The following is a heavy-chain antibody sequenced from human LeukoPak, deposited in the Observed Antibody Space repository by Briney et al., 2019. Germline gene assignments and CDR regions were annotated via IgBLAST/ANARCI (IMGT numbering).Heavy chain of an antibody. V-gene: IGHV3-23*01. J-gene: IGHJ5*02. CDR2: ISGSGGST. D-gene: IGHD2-2*01. CDR1: GFTFSSYA. CDR3: ASCSSTSCYNWFDP. Sequence: GGSLRLSCAASGFTFSSYAMSWVRQAPGKGLEWVSAISGSGGSTYYADSVKGRFTISRDNSKNTLYLQMNNLRAEDTAVYYCASCSSTSCYNWFDPWGQGTLVTVSS.